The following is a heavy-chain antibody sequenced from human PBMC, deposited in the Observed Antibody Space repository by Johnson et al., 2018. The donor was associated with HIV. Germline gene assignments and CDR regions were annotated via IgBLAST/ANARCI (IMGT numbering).Heavy chain of an antibody. J-gene: IGHJ3*02. D-gene: IGHD3-10*01. Sequence: VQLVESGGGVVQPGGSLRLSCAASGFTFSSYGMHWVRQAPGKGLEWVSAISGSGGSTYYADSVKGRFTISRDNSKNTLYLQMNSLRDEDTAVYYCAKVRNYYGSGVGAFDIWGQGTMVTVSS. V-gene: IGHV3-23*04. CDR3: AKVRNYYGSGVGAFDI. CDR1: GFTFSSYG. CDR2: ISGSGGST.